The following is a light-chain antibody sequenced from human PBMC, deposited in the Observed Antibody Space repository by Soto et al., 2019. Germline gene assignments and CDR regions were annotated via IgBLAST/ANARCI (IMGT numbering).Light chain of an antibody. CDR3: QQYNNWPPK. V-gene: IGKV3-15*01. CDR2: GAS. Sequence: EIVMTQSPATLSVSPGDRATLSCRASQSVSSNLAWYQQKPGQAPRLLIYGASTRATGIPARFSGSGSGTEFNLTISSLQSEDFAVYYCQQYNNWPPKFGQGTKVEIK. CDR1: QSVSSN. J-gene: IGKJ1*01.